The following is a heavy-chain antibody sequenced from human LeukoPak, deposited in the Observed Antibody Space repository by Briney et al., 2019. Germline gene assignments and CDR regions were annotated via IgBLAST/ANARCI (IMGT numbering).Heavy chain of an antibody. CDR1: GFTFSSYE. CDR2: ISSSSSTI. D-gene: IGHD3-10*01. Sequence: PGGSLRLSCAASGFTFSSYEMNWVRQAPGKGLEWVSYISSSSSTIYYADSVKGRFTISRDNAKNSLYLQMNSLRAEDTAVYYCARERRAYYYGSGSYYNAHWGQGTLVTVSS. J-gene: IGHJ4*02. V-gene: IGHV3-48*01. CDR3: ARERRAYYYGSGSYYNAH.